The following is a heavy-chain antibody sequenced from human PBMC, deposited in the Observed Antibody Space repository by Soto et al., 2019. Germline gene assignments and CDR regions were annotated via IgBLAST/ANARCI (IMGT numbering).Heavy chain of an antibody. J-gene: IGHJ4*02. CDR3: AREGSTTTVDY. CDR1: GGSISSGGYY. V-gene: IGHV4-31*03. CDR2: IYYSGST. D-gene: IGHD5-12*01. Sequence: PSETLCLTCTVSGGSISSGGYYWSWIRQHPGKGLEWIGYIYYSGSTYYNPSLKSRVTISVDTSKNQFSLKLSSVTAADTAVYYCAREGSTTTVDYWGQGTLVTVSS.